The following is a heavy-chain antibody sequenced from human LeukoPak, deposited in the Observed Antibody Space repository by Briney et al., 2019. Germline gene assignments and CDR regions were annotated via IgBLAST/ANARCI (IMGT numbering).Heavy chain of an antibody. CDR1: GFTFNSYA. V-gene: IGHV3-74*01. Sequence: PGRSLRLSCAASGFTFNSYALHWVRQAPGKGLVWVSRINSDGSSISYADSVKGRFTISRDNAKNTLYLQMNSLRAEDTAVYYCAREVDTAMVTGYYYYGMDVWGQGTTVTVSS. CDR3: AREVDTAMVTGYYYYGMDV. D-gene: IGHD5-18*01. CDR2: INSDGSSI. J-gene: IGHJ6*02.